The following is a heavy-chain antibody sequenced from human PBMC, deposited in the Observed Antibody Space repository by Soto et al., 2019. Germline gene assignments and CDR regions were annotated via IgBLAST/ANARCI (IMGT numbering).Heavy chain of an antibody. J-gene: IGHJ6*03. V-gene: IGHV3-15*01. Sequence: GGSLRLSCAASGFTFSNAWMSWVRQAPGKGLEWVGRIKSKTDGGTTDYAAPVKGRFTISRDDSKNTLYLQMNSLKTEDTAVYYCTTAGGSTVTLPTVYYYYMDVWGKGTTVTVSS. CDR3: TTAGGSTVTLPTVYYYYMDV. D-gene: IGHD4-4*01. CDR1: GFTFSNAW. CDR2: IKSKTDGGTT.